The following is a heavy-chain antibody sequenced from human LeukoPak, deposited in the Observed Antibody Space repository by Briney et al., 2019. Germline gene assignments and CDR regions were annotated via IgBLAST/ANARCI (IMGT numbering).Heavy chain of an antibody. CDR2: ISYDGSNK. D-gene: IGHD5-18*01. Sequence: PGGSLRLSCAASGFTFSSYGMHWVRQAPGKGLEWVAVISYDGSNKYYADSVKGRFTISRDNSKNTLYLQMNSLRAEDTAVYYCAKETQGYSYGYPFDYWGQGTLVTVSS. CDR3: AKETQGYSYGYPFDY. J-gene: IGHJ4*02. CDR1: GFTFSSYG. V-gene: IGHV3-30*18.